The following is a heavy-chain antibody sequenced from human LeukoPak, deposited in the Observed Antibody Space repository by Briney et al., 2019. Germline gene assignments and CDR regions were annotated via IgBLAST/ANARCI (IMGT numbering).Heavy chain of an antibody. CDR3: ARGRGVSLDY. CDR2: INSEGSSI. Sequence: PGGSLRLSCAASGLTISTYWMHWVRQVPGKGLVWVSRINSEGSSISYADSVKGRFTISRDNAKNTLNPQMNSLRAEDTAVYYCARGRGVSLDYWGQGALVTVSS. J-gene: IGHJ4*02. V-gene: IGHV3-74*01. D-gene: IGHD3-10*01. CDR1: GLTISTYW.